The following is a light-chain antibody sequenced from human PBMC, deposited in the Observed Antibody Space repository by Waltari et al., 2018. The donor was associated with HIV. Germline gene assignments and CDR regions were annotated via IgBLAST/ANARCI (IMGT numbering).Light chain of an antibody. CDR1: QSVRSN. V-gene: IGKV3-15*01. Sequence: EIVMTQSPATRSVSPGERATLSCRASQSVRSNLAWYQQKPGQAPRLLIYGASTRATGIPARFSGSGSGTEFTLTISSLQSEDFAVYYCQQYDNWPPYTFGQGTKLEIK. CDR2: GAS. J-gene: IGKJ2*01. CDR3: QQYDNWPPYT.